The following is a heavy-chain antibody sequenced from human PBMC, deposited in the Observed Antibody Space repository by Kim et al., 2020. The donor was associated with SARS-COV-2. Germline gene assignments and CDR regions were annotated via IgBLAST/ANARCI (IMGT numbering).Heavy chain of an antibody. CDR3: ARHSSGWYGFGY. Sequence: GGSLRLSCAASGFTFSSYAMSWVRQAPGKGLEWVSAISGSGGSTYYADSVKGRFTISRDNSKNTLYLQMNSLRAEDTAVYYCARHSSGWYGFGYWGQGTLVTVSS. D-gene: IGHD6-19*01. CDR2: ISGSGGST. V-gene: IGHV3-23*01. CDR1: GFTFSSYA. J-gene: IGHJ4*02.